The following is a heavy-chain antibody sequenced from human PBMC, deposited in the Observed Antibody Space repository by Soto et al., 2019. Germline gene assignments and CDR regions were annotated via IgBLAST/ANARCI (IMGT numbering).Heavy chain of an antibody. CDR2: LYYSGST. CDR1: GGSVSSDSYY. V-gene: IGHV4-61*01. D-gene: IGHD6-19*01. Sequence: PSETLSLTCTASGGSVSSDSYYWSWIRQPPGKGLEWIGYLYYSGSTNYNPSLKSRVTISVDTSKNQFSLKLSSVTAADTAVYYCATATGAGAGPRYYGMDVWGQGTTVTVSS. J-gene: IGHJ6*02. CDR3: ATATGAGAGPRYYGMDV.